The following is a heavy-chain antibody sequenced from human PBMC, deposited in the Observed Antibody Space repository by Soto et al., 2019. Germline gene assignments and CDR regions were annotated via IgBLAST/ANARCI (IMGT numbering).Heavy chain of an antibody. D-gene: IGHD1-7*01. CDR1: GGTFSSSA. Sequence: GASVKVSCNASGGTFSSSAISWVRQAPGQGLEWMGGIIPIFGTANYAQKFQGRVTITADKSTSTAYMELSSLRSEDTAVYYCAREERGLELPSIVYGMDVWGQGTTVTVSS. J-gene: IGHJ6*02. CDR3: AREERGLELPSIVYGMDV. CDR2: IIPIFGTA. V-gene: IGHV1-69*06.